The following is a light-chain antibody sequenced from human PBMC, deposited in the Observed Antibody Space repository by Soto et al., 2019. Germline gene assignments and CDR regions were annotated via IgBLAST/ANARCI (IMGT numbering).Light chain of an antibody. CDR3: QTWGTGIHVV. J-gene: IGLJ2*01. CDR1: SGHSSYA. V-gene: IGLV4-69*01. Sequence: QSVLTQSPSASASLGASVKLTCTLSSGHSSYAIAWHQQQPEKGPRYLMKLDSDGSHTKGDAIPDRFSGSSSGAERYLTISSLQSEDGADYYCQTWGTGIHVVFGGGTNLTVL. CDR2: LDSDGSH.